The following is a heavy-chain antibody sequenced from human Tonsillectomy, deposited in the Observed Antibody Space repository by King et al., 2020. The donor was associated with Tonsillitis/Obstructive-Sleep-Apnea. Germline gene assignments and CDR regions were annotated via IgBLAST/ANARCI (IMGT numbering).Heavy chain of an antibody. CDR1: GFTFSGYA. J-gene: IGHJ1*01. V-gene: IGHV3-30*04. CDR2: ISFDGNVQ. D-gene: IGHD3-10*01. Sequence: QLVQPGGGVVQPGRSLRLSCSASGFTFSGYAMHWDRQAPGKGLEWVAVISFDGNVQYYTDSVKGRFTISRDNSKNTLYLQMNSLRAEDTAVYYCAGALLWFGELLSEYFQHWGQGTLVTVSS. CDR3: AGALLWFGELLSEYFQH.